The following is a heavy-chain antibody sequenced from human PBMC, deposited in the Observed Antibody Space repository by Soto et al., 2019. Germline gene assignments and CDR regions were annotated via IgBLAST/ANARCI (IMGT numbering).Heavy chain of an antibody. D-gene: IGHD2-2*01. V-gene: IGHV3-23*01. Sequence: GGSLRLSCAASGFTFSSYAMSWVRQAPGKGLEWVSAISGSGGSTYYADSVKGRFTISRDNSKNTLYLQMNSLRAEDTAVYYCANDIVIVKADTNDYYYGMDIWGQGTTVTVSS. CDR2: ISGSGGST. CDR1: GFTFSSYA. CDR3: ANDIVIVKADTNDYYYGMDI. J-gene: IGHJ6*02.